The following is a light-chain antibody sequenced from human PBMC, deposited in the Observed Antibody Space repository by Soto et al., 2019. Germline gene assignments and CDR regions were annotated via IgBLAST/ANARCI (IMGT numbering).Light chain of an antibody. CDR2: DAS. J-gene: IGKJ5*01. Sequence: EIVLTQSPGTLSLSPGERATLSCRASQSVSNDFLAWYQQKPGQAPRLLIYDASNRATGVPARFSGSGSGTDFTLTVSSLEPEDFALYYCQQRSNWPPEITFGQGTRLEIK. CDR3: QQRSNWPPEIT. CDR1: QSVSNDF. V-gene: IGKV3-11*01.